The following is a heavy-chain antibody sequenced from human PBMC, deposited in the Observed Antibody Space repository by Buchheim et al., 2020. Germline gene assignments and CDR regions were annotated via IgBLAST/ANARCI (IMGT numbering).Heavy chain of an antibody. CDR2: IYSGGST. V-gene: IGHV3-66*01. CDR1: GFTVSSNY. CDR3: ARAPGDCSGGSCYYSWFDP. J-gene: IGHJ5*02. D-gene: IGHD2-15*01. Sequence: EVRLVESGGGLVHPGGSLRLSCAASGFTVSSNYMSWVRQAPGKGLEWVSVIYSGGSTYYADSVKGRFTISRDNSKNTLYLQMNSLRAEDTAVYYCARAPGDCSGGSCYYSWFDPWGQGTL.